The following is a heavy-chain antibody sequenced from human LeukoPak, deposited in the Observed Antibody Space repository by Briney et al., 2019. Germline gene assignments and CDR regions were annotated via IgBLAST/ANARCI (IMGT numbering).Heavy chain of an antibody. Sequence: GGSLLLSCTASGYTFSRYGMHWGRHAPGKGLEGVAVISYDESNTYYPHLVKRRHNICRDNSKNMLYLQMNSLRAEDTAVYYCVKDGDSSVWVYFHYWGQKPGHR. CDR2: ISYDESNT. J-gene: IGHJ4*01. D-gene: IGHD6-19*01. CDR1: GYTFSRYG. CDR3: VKDGDSSVWVYFHY. V-gene: IGHV3-30*18.